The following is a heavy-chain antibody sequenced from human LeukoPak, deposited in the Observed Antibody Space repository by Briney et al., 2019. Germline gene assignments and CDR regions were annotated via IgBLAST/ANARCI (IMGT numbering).Heavy chain of an antibody. Sequence: GGSLRLSCSVSGFTFSSHAMHWVRQAPGKGLECVAYISYDGSFQYHADSVKGRFTISRDNAKNSLFLQMNSLTADDTAVYYCARDRGYGSGSSQNWFDPWGQGTLVTVSS. CDR2: ISYDGSFQ. CDR1: GFTFSSHA. CDR3: ARDRGYGSGSSQNWFDP. V-gene: IGHV3-30-3*01. J-gene: IGHJ5*02. D-gene: IGHD3-10*01.